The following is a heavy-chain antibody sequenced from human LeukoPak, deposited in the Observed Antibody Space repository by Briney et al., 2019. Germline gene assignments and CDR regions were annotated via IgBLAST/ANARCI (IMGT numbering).Heavy chain of an antibody. Sequence: SETLSLTCAVYGGSFSGYYWSWIRQPPGKGLEWIGEIHHSGSTNYNPSLKSRVTISVDTSKIQFSLKLNSVTAADTAVYFCARRAYSAAYWKHFDYWGQGTLVTVSS. J-gene: IGHJ4*02. CDR1: GGSFSGYY. CDR3: ARRAYSAAYWKHFDY. D-gene: IGHD1-1*01. V-gene: IGHV4-34*01. CDR2: IHHSGST.